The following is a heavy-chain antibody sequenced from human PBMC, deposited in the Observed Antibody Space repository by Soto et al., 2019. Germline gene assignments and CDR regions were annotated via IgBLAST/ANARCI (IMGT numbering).Heavy chain of an antibody. CDR3: AMGQQLGRMDV. J-gene: IGHJ6*02. D-gene: IGHD6-13*01. V-gene: IGHV3-30-3*01. Sequence: GESLRLSCAASGFTFSSYAMHWVRQAPGKGLEWVAVISYDGSNKYYADSVKGRFTIPRDNSKNTLYLQMNSLRAEDTAVYYCAMGQQLGRMDVWGQGTTVTV. CDR1: GFTFSSYA. CDR2: ISYDGSNK.